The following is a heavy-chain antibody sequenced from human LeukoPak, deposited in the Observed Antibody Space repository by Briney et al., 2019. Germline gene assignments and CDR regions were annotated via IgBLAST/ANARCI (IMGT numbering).Heavy chain of an antibody. J-gene: IGHJ4*02. CDR1: GGSMSSYY. V-gene: IGHV4-4*09. D-gene: IGHD5-18*01. Sequence: SETLSLTCTVSGGSMSSYYWSWIRQPPGKGLEWIGYISTSGSTNYNPSLKSRVSISLDTSNNRFSLNLNFVTAADTAVYFCASPRTSYRYTFDYWGPGALVTVSS. CDR2: ISTSGST. CDR3: ASPRTSYRYTFDY.